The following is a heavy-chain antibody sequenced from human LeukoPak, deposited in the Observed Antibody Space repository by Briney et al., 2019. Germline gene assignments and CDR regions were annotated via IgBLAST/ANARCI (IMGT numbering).Heavy chain of an antibody. CDR3: ARALVVVAANYYFDY. CDR1: GGTFSSYA. Sequence: SSVKVSCKASGGTFSSYAISWVRQAPGQGLEWTGRIIPIFGTANYAQKLQGRVTITTDESTSTAYMELSSLRSEDTAVYYCARALVVVAANYYFDYWGQGTLVSVSS. CDR2: IIPIFGTA. J-gene: IGHJ4*02. D-gene: IGHD2-15*01. V-gene: IGHV1-69*05.